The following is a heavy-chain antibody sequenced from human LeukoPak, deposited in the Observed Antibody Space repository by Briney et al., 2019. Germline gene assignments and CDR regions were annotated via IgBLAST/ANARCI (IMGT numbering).Heavy chain of an antibody. V-gene: IGHV4-39*07. Sequence: SDTLSLTCTVSGGSISSNNYYWAWIRQPPGKGLEWIGSIYSSGSASYNPSLKSRVSIVLDTSKNQFSLKVTSVTAADTAVYYCARETRSGWPHYYYYYMDVWGKGTTVTISS. CDR2: IYSSGSA. J-gene: IGHJ6*03. D-gene: IGHD6-19*01. CDR3: ARETRSGWPHYYYYYMDV. CDR1: GGSISSNNYY.